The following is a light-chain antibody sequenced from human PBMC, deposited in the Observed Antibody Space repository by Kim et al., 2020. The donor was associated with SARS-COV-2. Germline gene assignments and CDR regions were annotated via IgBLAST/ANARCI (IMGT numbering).Light chain of an antibody. V-gene: IGLV3-21*04. Sequence: SYELTQPPSVSAAPGKTARITCGAKDIGTNSVHWYQQRPGQAPVLVIYYDSDRPSGIPERFSGSNSGNTATLTISRVEAGDEADYYCLVWAIGRSSVFGT. CDR2: YDS. J-gene: IGLJ1*01. CDR1: DIGTNS. CDR3: LVWAIGRSSV.